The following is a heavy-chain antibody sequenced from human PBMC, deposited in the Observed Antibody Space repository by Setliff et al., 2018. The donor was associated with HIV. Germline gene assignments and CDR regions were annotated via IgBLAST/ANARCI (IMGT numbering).Heavy chain of an antibody. J-gene: IGHJ6*03. D-gene: IGHD4-17*01. CDR1: GYNFNTDW. CDR2: IFPGDSDT. Sequence: GESLKISCKGPGYNFNTDWIAWVRQMPGKGLEWMGGIFPGDSDTRYSPSFQGQVTISADKSISTVYLHWGSLKASDTALYYCASLRGDYVGQYFYYMDVWGKGTTVTVS. CDR3: ASLRGDYVGQYFYYMDV. V-gene: IGHV5-51*01.